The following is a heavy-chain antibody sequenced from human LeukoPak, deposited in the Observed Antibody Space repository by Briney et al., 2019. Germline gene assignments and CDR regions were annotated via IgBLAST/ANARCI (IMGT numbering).Heavy chain of an antibody. CDR1: GFTFSSYE. J-gene: IGHJ6*04. Sequence: GGSLRLSCAASGFTFSSYEMNWVRQAPGKGLEWVSYISSSGSTIYYADSVKGRFNISRDSSLHLQMNSLRAEDTAVYYCAELGITMIGGVWGKGTTVTISS. D-gene: IGHD3-10*02. V-gene: IGHV3-48*03. CDR2: ISSSGSTI. CDR3: AELGITMIGGV.